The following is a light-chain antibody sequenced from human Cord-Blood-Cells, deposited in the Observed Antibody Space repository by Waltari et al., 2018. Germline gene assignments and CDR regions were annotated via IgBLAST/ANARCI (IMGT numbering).Light chain of an antibody. Sequence: QSALTPPRSVSVSPGQSVTLSCSGNNRYCRGYLSLSWYQQHPGKPPKLMIYDVSKRPSGVPDRFSGSKSGNTASLTISGLQAEDEADYYCCSYAGSYTVFGGGTKLTVL. J-gene: IGLJ2*01. CDR1: NRYCRGYLS. V-gene: IGLV2-11*01. CDR3: CSYAGSYTV. CDR2: DVS.